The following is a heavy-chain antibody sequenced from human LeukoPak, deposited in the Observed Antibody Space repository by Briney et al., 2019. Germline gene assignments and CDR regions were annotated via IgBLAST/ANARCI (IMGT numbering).Heavy chain of an antibody. V-gene: IGHV1-18*01. CDR2: ISAYNGNT. CDR3: ARYRLSDSPINGFDP. J-gene: IGHJ5*02. Sequence: ASVKVSCKASGYTFTSYGISWVRQAPGQGLEWMGWISAYNGNTNYAQKLQGRVTMTTDTSTNTAYMELGSLMSDDTAVYYCARYRLSDSPINGFDPWGQGTLVTVSS. CDR1: GYTFTSYG. D-gene: IGHD3-22*01.